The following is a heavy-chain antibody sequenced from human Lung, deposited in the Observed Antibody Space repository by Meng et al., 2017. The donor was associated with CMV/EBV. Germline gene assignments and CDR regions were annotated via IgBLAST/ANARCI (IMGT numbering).Heavy chain of an antibody. Sequence: SCVASGLTFSSHPMTWVRQAPGKGLEWVSSISGSGGSTYSADSVQGRFTISRDNSKNTLYLQMSDLRDEDTALYYCATGGPVAGKNWFDRWGQGTLVTVSS. CDR2: ISGSGGST. CDR3: ATGGPVAGKNWFDR. D-gene: IGHD6-19*01. J-gene: IGHJ5*02. CDR1: GLTFSSHP. V-gene: IGHV3-23*01.